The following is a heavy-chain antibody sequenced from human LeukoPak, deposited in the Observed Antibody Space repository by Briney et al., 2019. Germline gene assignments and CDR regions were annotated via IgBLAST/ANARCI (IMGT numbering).Heavy chain of an antibody. Sequence: SQTLSLTCAVSGGSISSGGYSWSWIRQPPGKGLEWIGYIYHSGSTYYNPSLKSRVTVSVDRSKNQFSLKLSSVTAADTAVYYCARASYYYGSRQGRYFDLWGRGTLVTVSS. J-gene: IGHJ2*01. CDR2: IYHSGST. CDR3: ARASYYYGSRQGRYFDL. CDR1: GGSISSGGYS. D-gene: IGHD3-10*01. V-gene: IGHV4-30-2*01.